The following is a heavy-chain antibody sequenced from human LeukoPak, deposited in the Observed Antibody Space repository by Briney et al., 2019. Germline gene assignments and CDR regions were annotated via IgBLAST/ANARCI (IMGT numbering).Heavy chain of an antibody. J-gene: IGHJ3*02. CDR1: GFSFGDYA. D-gene: IGHD3/OR15-3a*01. CDR2: IRSTAYGGTR. Sequence: PGGSLRLSCTASGFSFGDYAMNWVRQARGKGLAWVGCIRSTAYGGTREYAASVKGRFTISRDDSKSIAYLQMNSLKAEDTAVYYCTRDLSFEGVDALDIWGQGTMATVSS. CDR3: TRDLSFEGVDALDI. V-gene: IGHV3-49*04.